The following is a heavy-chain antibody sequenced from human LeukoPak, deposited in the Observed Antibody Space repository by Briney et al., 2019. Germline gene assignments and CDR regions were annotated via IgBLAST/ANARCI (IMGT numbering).Heavy chain of an antibody. V-gene: IGHV3-66*02. CDR2: IYSGGST. CDR1: EFSVGSNY. J-gene: IGHJ3*01. CDR3: ARVSNTYYYDSSGFDNAFDV. D-gene: IGHD3-22*01. Sequence: GGSLRLSCAASEFSVGSNYMTWVREAPGKGLEWVSLIYSGGSTYYADSVKGRFTISRDNSKNTLYLQMNSLRAEDTAVYYCARVSNTYYYDSSGFDNAFDVWGQGTMVTVSS.